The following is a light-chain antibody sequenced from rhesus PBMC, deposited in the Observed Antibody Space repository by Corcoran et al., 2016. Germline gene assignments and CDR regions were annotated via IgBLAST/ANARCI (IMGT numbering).Light chain of an antibody. Sequence: DIQMTQSPSSLSASVGDRVIITCRASQGISSYLAWYQQKPGKAPKLLIYAASTLQSGVPSSVSGSGSGTDVTLTISSLQPEDFATYYCQQHNSYPLTFGGGTKVELK. CDR2: AAS. J-gene: IGKJ4*01. CDR3: QQHNSYPLT. V-gene: IGKV1-25*01. CDR1: QGISSY.